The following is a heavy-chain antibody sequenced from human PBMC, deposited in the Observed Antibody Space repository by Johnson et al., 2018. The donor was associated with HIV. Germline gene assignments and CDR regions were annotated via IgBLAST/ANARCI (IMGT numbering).Heavy chain of an antibody. CDR2: IKQDGSEK. Sequence: VQLVESVGGLVQPGGSLRLSCAASGFTFSSYWMSWVRQAPGKGLEWVANIKQDGSEKYYVDSVKGRFTISRDNAKNSLYLQMNSLRAEDTAVYYCARGSSGSWDAFDIWGQGTMVTVSS. J-gene: IGHJ3*02. CDR3: ARGSSGSWDAFDI. D-gene: IGHD1-26*01. V-gene: IGHV3-7*05. CDR1: GFTFSSYW.